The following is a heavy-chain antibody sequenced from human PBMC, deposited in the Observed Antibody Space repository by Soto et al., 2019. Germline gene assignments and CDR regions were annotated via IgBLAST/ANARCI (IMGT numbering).Heavy chain of an antibody. J-gene: IGHJ4*02. Sequence: SVKLSCQASGGTFSSYAISWLRHAPRQGLEWMGWIIPIFGTANYEQKFQGRVTITADKSTSTAYMELSSLRSEDTAVYYCAREKISRWLQFAYFDYWAQGTLVPVYS. D-gene: IGHD5-12*01. CDR2: IIPIFGTA. V-gene: IGHV1-69*06. CDR3: AREKISRWLQFAYFDY. CDR1: GGTFSSYA.